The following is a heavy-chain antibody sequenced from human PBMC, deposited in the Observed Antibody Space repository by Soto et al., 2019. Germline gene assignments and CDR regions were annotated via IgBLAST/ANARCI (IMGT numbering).Heavy chain of an antibody. J-gene: IGHJ6*02. V-gene: IGHV4-31*03. CDR3: ARGGGLIGPADYAPPYYYGMDV. D-gene: IGHD3-16*01. CDR2: IYYSGST. Sequence: SETLSLTCTVSGGSISSGGYYWSWIRQHPGKGLEWIGYIYYSGSTYYNPSLKSRVTISVDTSKNQFSLKLSSVTAADTAGYYWARGGGLIGPADYAPPYYYGMDVWGQGTTVTVSS. CDR1: GGSISSGGYY.